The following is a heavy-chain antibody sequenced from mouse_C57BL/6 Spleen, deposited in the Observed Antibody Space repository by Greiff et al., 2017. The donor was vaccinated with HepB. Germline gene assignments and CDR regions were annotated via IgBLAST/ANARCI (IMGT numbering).Heavy chain of an antibody. CDR2: INPNNGGT. CDR1: GYTFTDYY. J-gene: IGHJ4*01. V-gene: IGHV1-26*01. Sequence: VQLQQSGPELVKPGASVKISCKASGYTFTDYYMNWVKQSHGKSLEWIGDINPNNGGTSYNQKFKGKATLTVVKSSSTAYMELRSLTSEDSAVYYCARPIYYYGSSYVGYAIDYWGQGTSVTVSS. CDR3: ARPIYYYGSSYVGYAIDY. D-gene: IGHD1-1*01.